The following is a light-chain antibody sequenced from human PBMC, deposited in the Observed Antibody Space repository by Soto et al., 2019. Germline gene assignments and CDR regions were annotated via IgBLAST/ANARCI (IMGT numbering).Light chain of an antibody. J-gene: IGKJ5*01. Sequence: EIVMTQSPATLSVSPGERATLSCRASQGVSGNLAWYQQKLGQAPRLLIYGASTRATGVPARFSGSGSGTEFTFTISIRQSEDFAVYYCQQYNNWPPTFGQGTRLEIK. CDR2: GAS. CDR3: QQYNNWPPT. V-gene: IGKV3-15*01. CDR1: QGVSGN.